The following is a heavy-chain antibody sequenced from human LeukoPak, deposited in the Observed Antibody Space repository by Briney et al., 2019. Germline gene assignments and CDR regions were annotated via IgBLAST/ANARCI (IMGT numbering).Heavy chain of an antibody. CDR1: GFTFSSHG. Sequence: GETLRLSCAASGFTFSSHGMNWVRQAPGKGLEWVSSILSSGAYTYYADSLKGRFTISRDNAKNSLYLQMNSLRAEDTAVYYCVTRGWADYYYYMDVWGKGTRSPSP. CDR2: ILSSGAYT. J-gene: IGHJ6*03. V-gene: IGHV3-21*06. D-gene: IGHD6-19*01. CDR3: VTRGWADYYYYMDV.